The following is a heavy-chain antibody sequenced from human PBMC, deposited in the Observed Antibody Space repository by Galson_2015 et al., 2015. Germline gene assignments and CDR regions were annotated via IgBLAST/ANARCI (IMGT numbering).Heavy chain of an antibody. J-gene: IGHJ3*02. Sequence: SLRLSCAASGFTFSSYNMNWVRQAPGKGLEWVSSISSSNSYIYYADSVKGRFTISRDNAKNSLYLQMNSLRAEDTAVYYCARDKYSGSYRDAFDIWGQGTMVTVSS. V-gene: IGHV3-21*01. D-gene: IGHD1-26*01. CDR2: ISSSNSYI. CDR1: GFTFSSYN. CDR3: ARDKYSGSYRDAFDI.